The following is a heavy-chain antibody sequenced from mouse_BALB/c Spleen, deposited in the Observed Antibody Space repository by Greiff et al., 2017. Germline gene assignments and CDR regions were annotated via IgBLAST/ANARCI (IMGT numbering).Heavy chain of an antibody. V-gene: IGHV5-17*02. J-gene: IGHJ4*01. Sequence: EVKLLESGGGLVQPGGSRKLSCAASGFTFSSFGMHWVRQAPEKGLEWVAYISSGSSTIYYADTVKGRFTISRDNPKNTLFLQMTSLRSEDTAMYYCARVDGYPYYYAMDYWGQGTSVTVSS. D-gene: IGHD2-3*01. CDR1: GFTFSSFG. CDR2: ISSGSSTI. CDR3: ARVDGYPYYYAMDY.